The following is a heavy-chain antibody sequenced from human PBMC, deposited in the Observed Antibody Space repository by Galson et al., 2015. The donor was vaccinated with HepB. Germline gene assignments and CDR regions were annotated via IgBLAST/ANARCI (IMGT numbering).Heavy chain of an antibody. CDR1: GFTFSTYS. CDR3: AREGGGSGTFTTSTWYFDL. J-gene: IGHJ2*01. Sequence: SLRLSCAASGFTFSTYSMNWVRQTPGKGLEWVSSITSTSSYIHYADSVRGRFTISRDNAKKSLYLQMNSLRADDTAVYYCAREGGGSGTFTTSTWYFDLWGCGTLVTVSS. V-gene: IGHV3-21*01. CDR2: ITSTSSYI. D-gene: IGHD3-10*01.